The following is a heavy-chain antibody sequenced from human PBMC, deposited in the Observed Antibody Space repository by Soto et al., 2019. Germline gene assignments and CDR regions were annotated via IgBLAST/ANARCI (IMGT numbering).Heavy chain of an antibody. V-gene: IGHV1-3*01. J-gene: IGHJ6*03. CDR2: INGGNGNT. CDR3: AAGPSYMDV. CDR1: GYTFTSYS. Sequence: ASGKVSCKASGYTFTSYSMHWVRQAPGQRLEWMGWINGGNGNTKYSQKFQGRVTITRDTSASTAYMELSSLRSEDTAVYYCAAGPSYMDVWGKGTTVTVSS.